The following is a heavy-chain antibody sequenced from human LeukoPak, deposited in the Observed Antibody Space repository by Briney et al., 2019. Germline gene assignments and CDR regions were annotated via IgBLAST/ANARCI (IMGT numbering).Heavy chain of an antibody. V-gene: IGHV3-30*18. CDR1: GFTFSSYG. CDR3: AKATAVGLGVIDY. D-gene: IGHD6-13*01. CDR2: ISYDGSNK. Sequence: GRSLRLSCAASGFTFSSYGMHWVRQAPGKGLEWVAVISYDGSNKYYADSVKGRFTISRDNSKNTLYLQMNSLRAEDTAVYYCAKATAVGLGVIDYWGQGTLVIVSS. J-gene: IGHJ4*02.